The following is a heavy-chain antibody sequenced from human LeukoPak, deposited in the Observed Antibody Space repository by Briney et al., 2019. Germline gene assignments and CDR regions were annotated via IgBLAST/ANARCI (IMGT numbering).Heavy chain of an antibody. CDR3: AKDQLRGDYALNYYFDY. CDR1: GFTFSSYA. D-gene: IGHD4-17*01. Sequence: GGSLRLSCAASGFTFSSYAMSWVRQAPGKGLEWVSAISGSGGSTYYADSVKGRFTISRDNSKNTLYLQMNSLRAEDTAVYYCAKDQLRGDYALNYYFDYWGQGTLATVSS. CDR2: ISGSGGST. V-gene: IGHV3-23*01. J-gene: IGHJ4*02.